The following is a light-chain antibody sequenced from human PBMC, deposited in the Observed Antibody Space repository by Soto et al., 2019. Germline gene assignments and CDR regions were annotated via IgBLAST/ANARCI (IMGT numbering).Light chain of an antibody. CDR3: SSYTSITALV. J-gene: IGLJ1*01. V-gene: IGLV2-14*01. Sequence: QSALTQPASVSGSPGQSITISCTGTNSDVGGYNSVSWYQQHPGKVPKIMIYDVNIRPSGVPDRFSGSKSGNTASLTISGLQYEVEDDYHCSSYTSITALVFGTGTKVTVL. CDR1: NSDVGGYNS. CDR2: DVN.